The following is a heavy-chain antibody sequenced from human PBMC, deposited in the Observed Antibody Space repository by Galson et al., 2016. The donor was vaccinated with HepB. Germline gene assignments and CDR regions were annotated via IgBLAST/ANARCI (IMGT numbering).Heavy chain of an antibody. CDR2: ITSSSDTM. D-gene: IGHD3-16*01. Sequence: SLRLSCAASGFIFNVYNMNWARQAPGKGLEWIAWITSSSDTMYYADSVKGRFTISRDNAKNSLYLEMNSLRDEDTAVYYWARDDYFRLGYWGQGTLVTVSS. V-gene: IGHV3-48*02. CDR3: ARDDYFRLGY. J-gene: IGHJ4*02. CDR1: GFIFNVYN.